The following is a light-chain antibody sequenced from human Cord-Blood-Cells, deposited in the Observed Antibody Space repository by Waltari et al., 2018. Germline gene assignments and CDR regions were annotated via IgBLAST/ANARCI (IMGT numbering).Light chain of an antibody. J-gene: IGKJ4*01. CDR2: EVS. V-gene: IGKV2D-29*01. Sequence: DIVMTQTPLSLSVTPGQPASISCKSSLSLLHSDGTTYWYWYLQKPGQPPQLLIYEVSHRFTGVPDRFSGSGSRTDFTRKSSRVEAEDVGGYYCMQSIQLPLTFGGGTKVEIK. CDR3: MQSIQLPLT. CDR1: LSLLHSDGTTY.